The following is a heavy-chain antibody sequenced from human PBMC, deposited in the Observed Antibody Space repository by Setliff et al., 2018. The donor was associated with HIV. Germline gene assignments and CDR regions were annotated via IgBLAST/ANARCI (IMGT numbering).Heavy chain of an antibody. CDR2: IYYNGNT. Sequence: PSETLSLTCSVSGGSVGSGSYYWSWIRQPPGKGLEWIGTIYYNGNTFYDPSLRSRVTISIDTSKNQFSLNLRSVTAADTAVYYCARDPPGYGDSKDYWGQGKLVTVSS. V-gene: IGHV4-39*07. CDR1: GGSVGSGSYY. J-gene: IGHJ4*02. D-gene: IGHD4-17*01. CDR3: ARDPPGYGDSKDY.